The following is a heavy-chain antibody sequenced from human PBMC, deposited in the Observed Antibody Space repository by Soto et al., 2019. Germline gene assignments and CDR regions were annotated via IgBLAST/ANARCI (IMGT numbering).Heavy chain of an antibody. J-gene: IGHJ4*02. CDR2: IIPIFGTA. CDR3: ARGDCSSTSCYGDFDY. D-gene: IGHD2-2*01. Sequence: SVKVSCKASGGTFSSYAISWVRQAPGQGLEWMGGIIPIFGTANYAQKFQGRVTITADKSTSTAYMELSSLRSEDTAVYYCARGDCSSTSCYGDFDYWGQGTLVTVSS. CDR1: GGTFSSYA. V-gene: IGHV1-69*06.